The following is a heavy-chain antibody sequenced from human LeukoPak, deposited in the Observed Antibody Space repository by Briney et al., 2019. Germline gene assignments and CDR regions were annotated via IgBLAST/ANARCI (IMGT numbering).Heavy chain of an antibody. V-gene: IGHV3-53*01. J-gene: IGHJ4*02. CDR1: GFTVSSNY. CDR2: IYSGGST. CDR3: TREPLIDEGPAFDY. Sequence: GSLRLSCAASGFTVSSNYMSWVRQAPGKGLEWVSVIYSGGSTYYADSVKGRFTISRDDSKSIAYLQMNSLKTEDTAVYYCTREPLIDEGPAFDYWGQGTLVTVSS.